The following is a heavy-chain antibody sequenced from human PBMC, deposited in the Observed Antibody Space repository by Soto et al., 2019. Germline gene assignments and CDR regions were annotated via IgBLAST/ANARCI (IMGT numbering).Heavy chain of an antibody. CDR2: INTKFGDT. Sequence: QVQLVQSGAEVKEPGDSVRVSCEASGYTFTAYYIHWVRQAPGQGLERMGWINTKFGDTTYAQDFQGRVSMTRDMSISVCYMELSRLTSVDRAIYYCARNMDYYYGPGSGNGHGFWGQGTTVTVFS. D-gene: IGHD3-10*01. CDR1: GYTFTAYY. J-gene: IGHJ6*02. CDR3: ARNMDYYYGPGSGNGHGF. V-gene: IGHV1-2*02.